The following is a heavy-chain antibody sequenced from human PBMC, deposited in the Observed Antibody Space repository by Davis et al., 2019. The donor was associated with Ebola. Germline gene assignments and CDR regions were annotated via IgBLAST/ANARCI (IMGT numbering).Heavy chain of an antibody. CDR2: IVVGSGNT. CDR3: AADGPRYCSSTSCHAWGFDL. J-gene: IGHJ2*01. V-gene: IGHV1-58*01. D-gene: IGHD2-2*01. Sequence: AASVKVSCKASGFTFTSSAVQWVRHARGQRLEWIGWIVVGSGNTNYAQKFQERVTITRDMSTSTAYMELSSLRSEDTAVYYCAADGPRYCSSTSCHAWGFDLWGRGTLVTVSS. CDR1: GFTFTSSA.